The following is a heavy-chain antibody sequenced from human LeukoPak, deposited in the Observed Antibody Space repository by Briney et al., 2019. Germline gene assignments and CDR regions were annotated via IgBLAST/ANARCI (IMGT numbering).Heavy chain of an antibody. CDR2: INHSGST. CDR3: ARPIAVAGTREYYFDY. J-gene: IGHJ4*02. D-gene: IGHD6-19*01. V-gene: IGHV4-34*01. CDR1: GGSFSGYY. Sequence: SETLSLTCAVYGGSFSGYYWSWIRQPPGKGLEWIGEINHSGSTNYNPSLKSRVTISVDTSKSQFSLKLSSVTAADTAVYYCARPIAVAGTREYYFDYWGQGTLVTVSS.